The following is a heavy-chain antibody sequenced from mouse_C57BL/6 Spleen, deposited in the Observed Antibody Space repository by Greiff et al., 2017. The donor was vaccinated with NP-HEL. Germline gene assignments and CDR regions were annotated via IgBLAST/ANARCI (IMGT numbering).Heavy chain of an antibody. D-gene: IGHD2-5*01. Sequence: QVQLQQSGPELVKPGASVKISCKASGYAFSSSWMNWVKQRPGKGLEWIGRIYPGDGDTNYNGKFKGKATLTADKSSSTAYMQLRSLTSEYSAVYFCARFYSNYFAWFAYWGQGTLVTVSA. CDR2: IYPGDGDT. CDR1: GYAFSSSW. V-gene: IGHV1-82*01. CDR3: ARFYSNYFAWFAY. J-gene: IGHJ3*01.